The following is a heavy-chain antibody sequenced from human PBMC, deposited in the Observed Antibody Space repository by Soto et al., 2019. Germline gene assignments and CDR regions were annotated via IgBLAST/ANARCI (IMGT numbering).Heavy chain of an antibody. CDR1: GGSISNYY. CDR3: ARHRYSYGVYYFDY. J-gene: IGHJ4*02. V-gene: IGHV4-59*08. D-gene: IGHD5-18*01. CDR2: IYYSGST. Sequence: SETLSLTSIVSGGSISNYYWSWIRQPPGKGLEWIGYIYYSGSTNYNPSLTSRVTISVDTSKNQFSLKLSSVTAADTAVYYCARHRYSYGVYYFDYWGQGTLVTVSS.